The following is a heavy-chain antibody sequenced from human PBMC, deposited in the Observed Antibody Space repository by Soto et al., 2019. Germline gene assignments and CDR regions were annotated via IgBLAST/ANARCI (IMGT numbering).Heavy chain of an antibody. D-gene: IGHD3-16*01. J-gene: IGHJ4*02. Sequence: EVQLVESGGGSVEPGGSLRLSCAASGFTFTVAWLNWVRQPPGKGWDGFGRIKRKHDGGTGDFAAPVKGRFTISRDDSENMVYLQMNSLKTEDTAVYYCAADLPDWGAYAFDYWGPGTRVTVSA. CDR1: GFTFTVAW. CDR2: IKRKHDGGTG. V-gene: IGHV3-15*07. CDR3: AADLPDWGAYAFDY.